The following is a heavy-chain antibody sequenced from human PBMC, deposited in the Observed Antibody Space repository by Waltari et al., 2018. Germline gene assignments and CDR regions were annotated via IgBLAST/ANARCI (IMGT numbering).Heavy chain of an antibody. J-gene: IGHJ6*02. D-gene: IGHD1-1*01. CDR1: GGTFANYA. CDR2: IIPMFNTP. CDR3: ARTLPPDNKSWHYYFGMDV. V-gene: IGHV1-69*05. Sequence: QVQLVQSGAEAKKPGSSVKVSCKSSGGTFANYAISWVRQAPGQGVEWMGGIIPMFNTPNYAQKCKDRVTMTKDESTTTAFMELSGLRFDDTAIYYCARTLPPDNKSWHYYFGMDVWGQGTTVTVSS.